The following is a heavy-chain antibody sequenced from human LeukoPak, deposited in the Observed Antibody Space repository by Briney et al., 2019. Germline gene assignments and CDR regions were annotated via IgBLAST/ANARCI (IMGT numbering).Heavy chain of an antibody. CDR1: GFTFSSYS. D-gene: IGHD3-3*01. Sequence: PGGSLRLSCAASGFTFSSYSMNWVRQAPGKGLEWVSYISSSSSTIYYADSVKGRFTISRDNAKNSLYLQMNSLRAEDTAVYYCARDPEWLYPFYFDYWGQGTLVTVSS. J-gene: IGHJ4*02. CDR2: ISSSSSTI. CDR3: ARDPEWLYPFYFDY. V-gene: IGHV3-48*04.